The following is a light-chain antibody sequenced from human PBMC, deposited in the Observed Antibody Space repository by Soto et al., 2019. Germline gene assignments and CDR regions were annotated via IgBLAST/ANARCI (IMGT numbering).Light chain of an antibody. Sequence: QSALTQPRSVSGSPGQSVTISCTGTSSDVGGYNYVSWYEQHPVKAPKLMIYDVTKRPSGVPDRFSGSKSGNTASLTFSWLKAEDETDYYCCSAAGRHTRVFGTGTKHTVL. CDR3: CSAAGRHTRV. CDR1: SSDVGGYNY. J-gene: IGLJ1*01. V-gene: IGLV2-11*01. CDR2: DVT.